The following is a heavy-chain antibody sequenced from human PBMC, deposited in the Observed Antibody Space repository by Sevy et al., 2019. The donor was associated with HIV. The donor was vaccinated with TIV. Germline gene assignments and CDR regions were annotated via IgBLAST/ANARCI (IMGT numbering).Heavy chain of an antibody. CDR3: ARGRREGWLLYPDY. CDR2: IYPNSGDT. V-gene: IGHV1-2*02. CDR1: GYTFAAYY. Sequence: ASVKVSCKTSGYTFAAYYIHWVRQAPGQGLEWLGWIYPNSGDTSYAQKFQGRVTGTRVTSISTVYMELNRLRSDDTAVYYWARGRREGWLLYPDYWGQGTLVTVSS. J-gene: IGHJ4*02. D-gene: IGHD3-3*01.